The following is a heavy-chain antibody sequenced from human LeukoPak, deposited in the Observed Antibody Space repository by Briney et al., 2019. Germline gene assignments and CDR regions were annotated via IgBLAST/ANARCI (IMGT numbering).Heavy chain of an antibody. D-gene: IGHD6-13*01. V-gene: IGHV1-2*02. Sequence: ASVKVSCKASGYILTDYYMHWVRQAPGQGLEWMGWINPNSGDTNYAQKFQGRVTMTRDTSISTAYMELTRLRSDDTAVYYCASVVAAAGTFRGWFDPWGQGTLVTVSS. J-gene: IGHJ5*02. CDR2: INPNSGDT. CDR1: GYILTDYY. CDR3: ASVVAAAGTFRGWFDP.